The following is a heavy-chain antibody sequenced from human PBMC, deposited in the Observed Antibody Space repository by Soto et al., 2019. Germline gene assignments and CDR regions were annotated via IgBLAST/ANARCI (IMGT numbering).Heavy chain of an antibody. CDR3: AKDITRTEDAFDI. D-gene: IGHD2-2*01. J-gene: IGHJ3*02. V-gene: IGHV3-43*02. CDR2: ISGDGGST. Sequence: GGSLRLSCAASGFTFDDYAMHWVRQAPGKGLEWVSLISGDGGSTYYEDSVKGRFSIYRDNRKNSLYQQMNSLRTEDSALYYCAKDITRTEDAFDIWGQGRMVT. CDR1: GFTFDDYA.